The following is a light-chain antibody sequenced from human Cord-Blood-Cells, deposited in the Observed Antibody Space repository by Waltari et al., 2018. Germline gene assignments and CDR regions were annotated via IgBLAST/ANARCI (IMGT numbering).Light chain of an antibody. CDR3: QQSYSTLFT. CDR1: QSISSY. Sequence: DIQLTQSPSSLSASVGDRVTIPCRASQSISSYLNWYQQTPGKAPKLLIYAAASLQSGVPSRFSGSGSGTDFTLTISSLQPEDFATYYCQQSYSTLFTFGPGTKVDIK. J-gene: IGKJ3*01. V-gene: IGKV1-39*01. CDR2: AAA.